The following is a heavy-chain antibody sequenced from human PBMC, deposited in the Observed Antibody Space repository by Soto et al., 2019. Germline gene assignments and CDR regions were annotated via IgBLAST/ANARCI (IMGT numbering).Heavy chain of an antibody. J-gene: IGHJ4*02. CDR1: GYTFTSYY. V-gene: IGHV1-46*03. CDR2: INPSGGST. D-gene: IGHD3-10*01. Sequence: ASVKVSCKASGYTFTSYYMHWVRQAPGQGLEWMGIINPSGGSTSYAQKFQGRVTMTRDTSTSTVYMELSSLRSEDTAVYYCARECDDYYGSGSYLGGLYYFDYWGQGTLVTVSS. CDR3: ARECDDYYGSGSYLGGLYYFDY.